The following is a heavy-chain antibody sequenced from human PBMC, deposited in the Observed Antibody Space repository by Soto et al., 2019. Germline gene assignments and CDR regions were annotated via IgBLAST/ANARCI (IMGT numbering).Heavy chain of an antibody. D-gene: IGHD5-12*01. CDR1: GGSISSGGYY. V-gene: IGHV4-30-4*01. J-gene: IGHJ3*01. CDR3: ARGGRGVATTDAFDL. Sequence: QVQLQESGPGLVKPSQTLSLTCTVSGGSISSGGYYWSWIRQPPGKGLEWIGYIYYSGSTYYNPCLKSRVTISVDTSKKQFPLKLSAVTAADTGGYYCARGGRGVATTDAFDLWGQGTMVTVSS. CDR2: IYYSGST.